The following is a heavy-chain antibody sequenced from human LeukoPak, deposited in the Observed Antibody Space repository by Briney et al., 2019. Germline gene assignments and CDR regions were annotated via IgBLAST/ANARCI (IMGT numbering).Heavy chain of an antibody. CDR1: GGSISSYY. Sequence: TSETLSLTCTVSGGSISSYYWSWIRQPPGKGLEWIGEINHSGSTNYNPSLKSRVTISVDTSKNQFSLKLSSVTAADTAVYYCARGRATRYCSGGSCYHNWFDPWGQGTLVTVSS. CDR3: ARGRATRYCSGGSCYHNWFDP. J-gene: IGHJ5*02. D-gene: IGHD2-15*01. V-gene: IGHV4-34*01. CDR2: INHSGST.